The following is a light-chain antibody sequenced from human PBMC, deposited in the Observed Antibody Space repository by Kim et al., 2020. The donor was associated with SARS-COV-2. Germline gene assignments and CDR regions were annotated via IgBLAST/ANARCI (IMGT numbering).Light chain of an antibody. Sequence: SVAPGERATLSCRASPGFSSNVAWYQVKPGQAPTLLIYGASTRATGIPARFSGSGSGTEFTLTISSLQSEDIAVYYCQQYNMWPYTFGQGTKLEI. CDR3: QQYNMWPYT. V-gene: IGKV3-15*01. J-gene: IGKJ2*01. CDR1: PGFSSN. CDR2: GAS.